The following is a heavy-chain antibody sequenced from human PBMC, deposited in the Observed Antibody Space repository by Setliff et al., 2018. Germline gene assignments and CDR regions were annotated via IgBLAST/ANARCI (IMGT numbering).Heavy chain of an antibody. CDR3: ARMGTDYIMTRVNSYQYYFYMDV. V-gene: IGHV4-39*01. Sequence: SETLSLTCSVSGGSIRGSSYFWGWIRQPPGEGLEWIGNINDSGSTHYNPSLKSRVTISVDRSKNQVFLRMTSVTAADTSFYYCARMGTDYIMTRVNSYQYYFYMDVWGKGTTVTVSS. D-gene: IGHD5-18*01. J-gene: IGHJ6*03. CDR1: GGSIRGSSYF. CDR2: INDSGST.